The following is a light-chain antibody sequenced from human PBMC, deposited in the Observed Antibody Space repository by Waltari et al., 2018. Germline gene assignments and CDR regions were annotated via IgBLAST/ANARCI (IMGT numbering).Light chain of an antibody. V-gene: IGKV3-20*01. CDR2: GAS. CDR1: QSVSRA. J-gene: IGKJ1*01. CDR3: QHYVSLPAT. Sequence: EIVLTQSPGSLSSSPGDRVTLSCRARQSVSRALAWYQQKPGQAPRLFIFGASNRATSIPDRVSGSGSETDFCLTISRLGPEDFAVYYCQHYVSLPATFGRGTKVEIK.